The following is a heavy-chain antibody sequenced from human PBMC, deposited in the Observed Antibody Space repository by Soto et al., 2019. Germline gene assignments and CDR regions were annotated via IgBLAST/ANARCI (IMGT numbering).Heavy chain of an antibody. V-gene: IGHV1-2*02. CDR3: AILPGAYCSSTSCYTDYYYGMDV. J-gene: IGHJ6*02. CDR1: GYTFTGYY. CDR2: INPNSGGT. D-gene: IGHD2-2*02. Sequence: ASVKVSCKASGYTFTGYYMHWVRQAPGQGLEWMGWINPNSGGTNYAQRFQGRVTMTRDTSISTAYMELSRLRSDDTAVYYCAILPGAYCSSTSCYTDYYYGMDVWGQGTTVTVSS.